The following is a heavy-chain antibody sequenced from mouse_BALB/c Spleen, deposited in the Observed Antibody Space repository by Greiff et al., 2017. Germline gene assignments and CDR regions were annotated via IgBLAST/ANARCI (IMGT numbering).Heavy chain of an antibody. J-gene: IGHJ2*01. CDR2: ISSGSSTI. D-gene: IGHD4-1*01. CDR3: ASELGRGY. V-gene: IGHV5-17*02. Sequence: DVQLQESGGGLVQPGGSRKLSCAASGFTFSSFGMHWVRQAPEKGLEWVAYISSGSSTIYYADTVKGRFTISRDNPKNTLFLQMTSLRSEDTAMYYCASELGRGYWGQGTTLTVSS. CDR1: GFTFSSFG.